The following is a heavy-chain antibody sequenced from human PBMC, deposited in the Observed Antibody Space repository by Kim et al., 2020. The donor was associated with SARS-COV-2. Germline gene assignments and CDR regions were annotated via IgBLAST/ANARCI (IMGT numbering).Heavy chain of an antibody. J-gene: IGHJ4*02. CDR2: IYHDGRT. V-gene: IGHV4-31*03. D-gene: IGHD4-17*01. CDR3: ATRTDYGDHFSH. Sequence: SETLSLTCTVSGGSVNSGGFFWSWIRQHPGMGLEWIGYIYHDGRTYYNPSLKSRVEISVDTSKNNFSLNLRSVTTADTAIYYCATRTDYGDHFSHWGQGKLVAVSS. CDR1: GGSVNSGGFF.